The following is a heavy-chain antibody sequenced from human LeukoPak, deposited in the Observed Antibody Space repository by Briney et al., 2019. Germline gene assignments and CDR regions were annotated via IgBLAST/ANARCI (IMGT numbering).Heavy chain of an antibody. Sequence: ASVKVSCKVSGYTLTELSMHWVRQAPGKGLEWMGGFDPEDGETIYAQKFQGRVTMTEDTSTDTAYMELSSLRSEDTAVYYCATPSPDSGSYYEVDYWGQGTLVTVSS. V-gene: IGHV1-24*01. J-gene: IGHJ4*02. CDR2: FDPEDGET. D-gene: IGHD1-26*01. CDR1: GYTLTELS. CDR3: ATPSPDSGSYYEVDY.